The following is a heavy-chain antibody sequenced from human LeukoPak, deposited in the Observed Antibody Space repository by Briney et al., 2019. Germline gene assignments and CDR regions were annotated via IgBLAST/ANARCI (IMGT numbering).Heavy chain of an antibody. CDR1: GYTFTGYY. V-gene: IGHV1-2*02. J-gene: IGHJ5*02. Sequence: ASVKVSCKASGYTFTGYYMHWVRQAPGQGLEWMGWINPNSGGTNYAQKFQGRVTMTRDTSISTAYMELSRLRSDDTAVYYCARAGPFKGYCSSTSCYARGNWFDPWGQGTLVTVSS. D-gene: IGHD2-2*01. CDR3: ARAGPFKGYCSSTSCYARGNWFDP. CDR2: INPNSGGT.